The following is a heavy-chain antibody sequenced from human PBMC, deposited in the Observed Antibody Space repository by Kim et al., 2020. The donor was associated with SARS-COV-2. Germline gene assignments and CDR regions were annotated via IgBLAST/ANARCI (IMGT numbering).Heavy chain of an antibody. CDR1: GGSISSSSYY. Sequence: SETLSLTCTVSGGSISSSSYYWGWIRQPPGKGLEWIGSIYYSGSTYYNPSLKSRVTISVDTSKNQFSLKLSSVTAADTAVYYCAREEYYYFWSGSPTGFDDWGQGTLVTVSS. J-gene: IGHJ4*02. V-gene: IGHV4-39*07. CDR2: IYYSGST. D-gene: IGHD3-3*01. CDR3: AREEYYYFWSGSPTGFDD.